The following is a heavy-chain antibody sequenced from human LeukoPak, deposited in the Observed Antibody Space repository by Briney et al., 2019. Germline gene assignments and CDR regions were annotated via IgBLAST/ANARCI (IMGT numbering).Heavy chain of an antibody. CDR2: IWNDGGNK. J-gene: IGHJ2*01. CDR1: GFTFSSSG. V-gene: IGHV3-33*01. Sequence: GGSLRFSCAASGFTFSSSGMHWVRQAPGKGLEWVAVIWNDGGNKDYADSVKGRFTISRDNSKNTLYLQMDSLRAEDTAVYYCARDRCSGGSCYSEWYFDLWGRGTLVTVSS. CDR3: ARDRCSGGSCYSEWYFDL. D-gene: IGHD2-15*01.